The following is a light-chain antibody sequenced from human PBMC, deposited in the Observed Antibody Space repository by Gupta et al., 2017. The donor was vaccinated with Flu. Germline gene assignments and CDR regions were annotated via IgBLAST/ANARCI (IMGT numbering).Light chain of an antibody. CDR1: QKVFSNY. CDR2: GVS. Sequence: ATLSLSPGERATLSCRASQKVFSNYFAWYQQKPGQAPRLLLYGVSSRATGIPDRFSGSGSGTDFTLTISRLEPEDFAVYYCQQYGDSPRTFGQGTKLEI. CDR3: QQYGDSPRT. V-gene: IGKV3-20*01. J-gene: IGKJ2*01.